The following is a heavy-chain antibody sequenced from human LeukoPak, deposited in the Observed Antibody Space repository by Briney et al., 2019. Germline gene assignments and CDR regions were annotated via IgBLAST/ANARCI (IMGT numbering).Heavy chain of an antibody. CDR2: INPSGGTT. Sequence: ASVKVSCKASGYTFTSYSIHWVRQAPGQGLEWMGIINPSGGTTTYTQKFQGRVTMTRDMSTSTVYMELSSLRSEDTGVYYWAREGGDTPMVKFDSWGQGTLVTVSS. CDR1: GYTFTSYS. V-gene: IGHV1-46*01. D-gene: IGHD5-18*01. CDR3: AREGGDTPMVKFDS. J-gene: IGHJ4*02.